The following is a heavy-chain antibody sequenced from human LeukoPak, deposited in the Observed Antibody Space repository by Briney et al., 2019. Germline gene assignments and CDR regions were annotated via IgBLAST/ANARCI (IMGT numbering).Heavy chain of an antibody. D-gene: IGHD1-26*01. CDR2: INPNSGGT. J-gene: IGHJ6*02. V-gene: IGHV1-2*02. Sequence: ASVKVSCKASGYTFSGYYMHWVRQAPGQGLEWMGWINPNSGGTNYAQKLQGRVTMTTDTSTSTAYMELRSLRSDDTAVYYCASQASGSYLVDYYYGMDVWGQGTTVTVSS. CDR1: GYTFSGYY. CDR3: ASQASGSYLVDYYYGMDV.